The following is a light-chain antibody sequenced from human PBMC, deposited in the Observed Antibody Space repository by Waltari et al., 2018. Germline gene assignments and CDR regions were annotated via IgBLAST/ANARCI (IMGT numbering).Light chain of an antibody. CDR2: DVS. CDR1: RSDVGDYNY. V-gene: IGLV2-14*03. CDR3: SSFTSKRTVV. Sequence: QSALTQPASVSGSPGQSITISCSGSRSDVGDYNYVSWYQQHPGKAPKLLIYDVSKRHSGASNRFSGSKSGNPASLPLSGLQAEDEADYYCSSFTSKRTVVFGGGTKVTVL. J-gene: IGLJ3*02.